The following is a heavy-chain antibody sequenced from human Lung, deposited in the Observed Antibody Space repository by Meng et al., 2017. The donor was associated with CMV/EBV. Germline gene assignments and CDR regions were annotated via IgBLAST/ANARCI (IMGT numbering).Heavy chain of an antibody. D-gene: IGHD1-26*01. CDR2: IYSGDGST. V-gene: IGHV3-23*03. J-gene: IGHJ6*02. CDR1: GFTFSTFA. Sequence: GGSXRLXCAASGFTFSTFAMSWVRQAPGKGLQWVSVIYSGDGSTYYADSVKGRFTISRDNSKNMLYLQMNSLRAEDSAVYFCAKGKWGGYYYYYGMDVWGRGXTVTVSS. CDR3: AKGKWGGYYYYYGMDV.